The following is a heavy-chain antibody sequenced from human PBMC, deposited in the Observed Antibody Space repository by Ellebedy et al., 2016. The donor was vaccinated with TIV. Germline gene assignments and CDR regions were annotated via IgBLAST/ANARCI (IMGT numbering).Heavy chain of an antibody. CDR2: INHRGST. V-gene: IGHV4-34*01. D-gene: IGHD4-17*01. CDR1: GGSFSGYY. Sequence: SETLSLXXAVYGGSFSGYYWSWIRQPPGKGLEWIGEINHRGSTNYNPSLKSRVTISVDTSKNKFSLKLSSVTAADTALYYCARGSNGDYPRYYYGMDVWGQGTTVTVSS. J-gene: IGHJ6*02. CDR3: ARGSNGDYPRYYYGMDV.